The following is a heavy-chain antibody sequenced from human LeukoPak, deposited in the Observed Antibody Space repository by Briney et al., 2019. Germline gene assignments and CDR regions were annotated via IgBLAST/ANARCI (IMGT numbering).Heavy chain of an antibody. CDR3: TRGESSNFPPKFDF. J-gene: IGHJ4*02. CDR1: VGSHSRYY. V-gene: IGHV4-59*01. CDR2: IDSSGST. Sequence: PSETLALTRTFSVGSHSRYYWRWIPQPPGKGLELIGYIDSSGSTNYNPSLKSRINISVDTSKNQFSLTLRAVIAADTAVYYCTRGESSNFPPKFDFWGQGTLVTVSS. D-gene: IGHD2/OR15-2a*01.